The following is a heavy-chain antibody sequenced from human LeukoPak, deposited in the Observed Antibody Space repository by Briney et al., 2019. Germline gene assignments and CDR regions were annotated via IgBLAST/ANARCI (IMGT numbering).Heavy chain of an antibody. CDR3: ARDRKMATIPGYDAFDI. J-gene: IGHJ3*02. CDR1: GGSISSYY. V-gene: IGHV4-59*01. CDR2: IYYSGST. D-gene: IGHD5-24*01. Sequence: SETLSLTCTVSGGSISSYYWSWIRQPPGKGLEWVGYIYYSGSTNYNPSLKSRVTISVDTSKNQFSLKLRSVTAADTAVYYCARDRKMATIPGYDAFDIWGQGTMVTVSS.